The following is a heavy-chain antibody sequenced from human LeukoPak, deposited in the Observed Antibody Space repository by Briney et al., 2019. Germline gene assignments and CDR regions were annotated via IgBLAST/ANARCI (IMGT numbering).Heavy chain of an antibody. CDR2: ISYDGSNK. Sequence: GGSLRLSCAASGFTFSSYAMHWVRQAPGKGLEWVAVISYDGSNKYYADSVKGRFTFSRDNAKNSLYLQMNSLRAEDTAVYYCARDSGHSSGWNDAFDIWGQGTMVTVSS. J-gene: IGHJ3*02. V-gene: IGHV3-30-3*01. D-gene: IGHD6-19*01. CDR3: ARDSGHSSGWNDAFDI. CDR1: GFTFSSYA.